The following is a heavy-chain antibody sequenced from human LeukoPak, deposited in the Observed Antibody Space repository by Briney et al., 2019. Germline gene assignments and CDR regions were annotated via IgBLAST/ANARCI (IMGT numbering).Heavy chain of an antibody. Sequence: PGGSLRLSCAASGFSFSTYSMNWVRQAPGKGLEWVSSISSSSSYIYYADSVKGRFTISRDNAKNSLYLQMNSLRAEDTAVYYCGVGLSMIVVTTNFDYWGQGTLVTVSS. CDR3: GVGLSMIVVTTNFDY. CDR2: ISSSSSYI. J-gene: IGHJ4*02. D-gene: IGHD3-22*01. CDR1: GFSFSTYS. V-gene: IGHV3-21*01.